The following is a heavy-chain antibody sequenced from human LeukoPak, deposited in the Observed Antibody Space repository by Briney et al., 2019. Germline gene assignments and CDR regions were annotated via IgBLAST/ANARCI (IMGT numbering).Heavy chain of an antibody. CDR2: IYYSGST. Sequence: SETLSLTCTVSGGSISSSSYYWGWIRQPPGTGLEWIGSIYYSGSTYYNPSLKSRVTISVDTSKNQFSLKLSSVTAADTAVYYCARPRGAAEAPVVGWGQGTLVTVSS. J-gene: IGHJ4*02. V-gene: IGHV4-39*01. CDR1: GGSISSSSYY. D-gene: IGHD6-13*01. CDR3: ARPRGAAEAPVVG.